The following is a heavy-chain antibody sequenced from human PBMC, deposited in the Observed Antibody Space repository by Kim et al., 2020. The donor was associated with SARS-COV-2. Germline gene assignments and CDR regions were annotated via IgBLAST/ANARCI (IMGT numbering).Heavy chain of an antibody. Sequence: SETLSLTCSVSGDSIDTDFWSWIRQPPGKGLEWIGVVDHSGSFNYNPSLKTRLTISVDMSKKEVSLRLKSVTAADTAVYYCARHSMYPQFCMDVWGNGTTFTVS. D-gene: IGHD2-2*01. CDR2: VDHSGSF. V-gene: IGHV4-59*08. CDR3: ARHSMYPQFCMDV. CDR1: GDSIDTDF. J-gene: IGHJ6*03.